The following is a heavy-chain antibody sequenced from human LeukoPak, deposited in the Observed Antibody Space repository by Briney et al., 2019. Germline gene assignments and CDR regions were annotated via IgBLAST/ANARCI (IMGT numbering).Heavy chain of an antibody. J-gene: IGHJ6*02. CDR1: VFTYSRYA. CDR2: IRGSGGST. V-gene: IGHV3-23*01. D-gene: IGHD3-22*01. CDR3: ANSHDSSGYYALSMDV. Sequence: SVSLLRGASVFTYSRYAMRGVPRPPGRALEGGMDIRGSGGSTYYADSMKRRFTISRDNSKNTLYLQMNSLRAEDTAVYYCANSHDSSGYYALSMDVWGQGTTVTVSS.